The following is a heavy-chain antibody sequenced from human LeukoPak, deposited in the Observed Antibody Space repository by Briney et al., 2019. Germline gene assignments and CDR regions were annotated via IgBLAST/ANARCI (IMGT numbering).Heavy chain of an antibody. CDR2: IYYSGST. V-gene: IGHV4-59*01. D-gene: IGHD2-2*02. J-gene: IGHJ3*02. Sequence: SETLSLTCTVSGGSISSYYWSWVRQPPGKGLEWIGYIYYSGSTNYNPSLKSRVTISVDTSKNQFSLKLSSVTAADTAVYYCARDGALYCSSTSCYTDAFDIWGQGTMVTVFS. CDR3: ARDGALYCSSTSCYTDAFDI. CDR1: GGSISSYY.